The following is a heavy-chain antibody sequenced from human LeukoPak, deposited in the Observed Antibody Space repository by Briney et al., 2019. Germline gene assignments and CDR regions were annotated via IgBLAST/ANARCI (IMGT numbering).Heavy chain of an antibody. V-gene: IGHV4-59*08. CDR3: AQTTGWPGFDF. J-gene: IGHJ4*02. CDR1: GASTSSRY. D-gene: IGHD6-19*01. CDR2: IYNGRST. Sequence: PSETLSLTCSASGASTSSRYWSWIRQSPGRTLEWIGHIYNGRSTKYNPSLTSRVTISVDTSKNQFSLGMTSVTAADTAIYYCAQTTGWPGFDFWGPGALVTVSS.